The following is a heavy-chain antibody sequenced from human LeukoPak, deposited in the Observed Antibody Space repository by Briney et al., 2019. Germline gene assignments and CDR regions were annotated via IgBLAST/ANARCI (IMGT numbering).Heavy chain of an antibody. CDR3: ARDGLELGEDY. Sequence: GGSLRLSCAASGFIFTNYPMTWVRQAPGKGLEWVSTITGSGGTTYFADSVRGRFTISRDNAKNSLYLQMNSLRAEDTAVYYCARDGLELGEDYWGQGTLVTVSS. V-gene: IGHV3-23*01. CDR1: GFIFTNYP. D-gene: IGHD1-7*01. CDR2: ITGSGGTT. J-gene: IGHJ4*02.